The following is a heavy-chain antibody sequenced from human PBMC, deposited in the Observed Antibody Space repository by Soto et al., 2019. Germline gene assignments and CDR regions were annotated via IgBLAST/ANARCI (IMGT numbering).Heavy chain of an antibody. V-gene: IGHV4-4*02. J-gene: IGHJ4*02. CDR3: ARASAGGYSAYEVFDY. CDR2: IYHSGST. D-gene: IGHD5-12*01. Sequence: SETLSLTCAVSGGSISSSNWWSWVRQPPGKGLEWIGEIYHSGSTNYNPSLKSRVTISVDKSKNQFSLNLSSVTAADTAVYYCARASAGGYSAYEVFDYWGQGTLVTVSS. CDR1: GGSISSSNW.